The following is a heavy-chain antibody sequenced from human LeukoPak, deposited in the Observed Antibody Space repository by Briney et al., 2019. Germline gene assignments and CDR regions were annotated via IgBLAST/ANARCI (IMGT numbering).Heavy chain of an antibody. Sequence: SQTLSLTCTVSGGSISSGGYYWSWIRQHPGKGLEWIGYIYYSGSTYYNPSLKSRVTISVDTSKNQFSLKLSSVTAANTAVYYCARDLGYCSSASCYTCDYWGQGTLVTVSS. D-gene: IGHD2-2*02. CDR1: GGSISSGGYY. CDR3: ARDLGYCSSASCYTCDY. CDR2: IYYSGST. V-gene: IGHV4-31*03. J-gene: IGHJ4*02.